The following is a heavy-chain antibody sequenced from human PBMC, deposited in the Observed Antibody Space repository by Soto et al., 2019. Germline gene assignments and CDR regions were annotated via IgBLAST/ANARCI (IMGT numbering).Heavy chain of an antibody. CDR1: GGSISSGDYY. CDR2: IYYSGST. V-gene: IGHV4-30-4*01. D-gene: IGHD3-3*01. Sequence: SETLSLTXTVSGGSISSGDYYWSWIRQPPGKGLEWIGYIYYSGSTYYNPSLKSRVTISVDTSKNQFSLKLSSVTAADTAVYYCARCVKYYDFWSGYYSKSDAFDIWGQGTMVT. J-gene: IGHJ3*02. CDR3: ARCVKYYDFWSGYYSKSDAFDI.